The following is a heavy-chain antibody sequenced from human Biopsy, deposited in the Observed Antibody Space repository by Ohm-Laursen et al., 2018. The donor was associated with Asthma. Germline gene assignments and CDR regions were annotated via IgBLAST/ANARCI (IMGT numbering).Heavy chain of an antibody. J-gene: IGHJ4*02. CDR1: GGSISSGAYY. D-gene: IGHD3-16*01. Sequence: TLSLTCTVSGGSISSGAYYWSWVRQPPGKGLEWIGYIYYIGSTYYNPSLKSRVAISLDTSKNQFSLKLSSVTAADTAVYFCARRGGVRRYFDYWGQGTQVTVSS. V-gene: IGHV4-30-4*01. CDR2: IYYIGST. CDR3: ARRGGVRRYFDY.